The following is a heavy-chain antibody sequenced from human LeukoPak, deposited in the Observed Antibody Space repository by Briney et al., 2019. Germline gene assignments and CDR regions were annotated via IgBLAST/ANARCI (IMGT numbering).Heavy chain of an antibody. D-gene: IGHD4-17*01. CDR3: ARMSPRLRRLTVTTSKGFDY. V-gene: IGHV4-34*01. CDR2: INHSGST. Sequence: SETPSLTCAVYGGSFSVYHWSWIRQPPGKGLEWIGEINHSGSTNYIPSLKSRVTISIDTSKNQFSLKLSSVTAADTALYYCARMSPRLRRLTVTTSKGFDYWGQGTLVTVSS. J-gene: IGHJ4*02. CDR1: GGSFSVYH.